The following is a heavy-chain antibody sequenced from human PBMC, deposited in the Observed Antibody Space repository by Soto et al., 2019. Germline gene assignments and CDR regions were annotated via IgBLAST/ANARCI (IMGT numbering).Heavy chain of an antibody. D-gene: IGHD2-15*01. CDR1: GGSISSGDYS. Sequence: QLQLQESGSGLVKPSQTLSLTCAVSGGSISSGDYSWSWIRQPPGKGLEWIGYIYHSGSTYYNPSLRSRVTISVDRSKNQFSLKLNSVTAADTALYYCATCYGGYFDYWGQGTLVTVSS. V-gene: IGHV4-30-2*01. J-gene: IGHJ4*02. CDR3: ATCYGGYFDY. CDR2: IYHSGST.